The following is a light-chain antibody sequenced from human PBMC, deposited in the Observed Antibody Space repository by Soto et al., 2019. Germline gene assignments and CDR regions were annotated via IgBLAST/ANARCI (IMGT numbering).Light chain of an antibody. V-gene: IGLV1-44*01. CDR1: SSNVGKNI. Sequence: SVLTHPPSASWTPGQTVTISCSGSSSNVGKNIVNWYQQVPGTAPKLLIYSTDQRPSGVPDRFSGSKSGTSASLAISGLQSEDEADYYCAAWDDGRNDLYVIGSGTKVTV. CDR2: STD. CDR3: AAWDDGRNDLYV. J-gene: IGLJ1*01.